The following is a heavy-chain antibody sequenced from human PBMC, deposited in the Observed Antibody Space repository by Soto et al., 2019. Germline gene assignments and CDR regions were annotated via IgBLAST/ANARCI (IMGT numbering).Heavy chain of an antibody. D-gene: IGHD3-3*01. J-gene: IGHJ4*02. CDR1: GFTFSDYY. CDR3: ARQSMYYDFWSGYYTGVGYYFDY. Sequence: GGSLRLSCAASGFTFSDYYMSWIRQAPGKGLEWVSYISSSGSTIYYADSVKGRFTISRDNAKNSLYLQMDSLRAEDTAVYYCARQSMYYDFWSGYYTGVGYYFDYWGQGTLVTVSS. V-gene: IGHV3-11*01. CDR2: ISSSGSTI.